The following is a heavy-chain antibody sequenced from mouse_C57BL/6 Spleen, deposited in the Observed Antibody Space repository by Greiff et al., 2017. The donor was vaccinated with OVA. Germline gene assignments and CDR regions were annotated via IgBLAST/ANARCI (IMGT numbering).Heavy chain of an antibody. CDR2: IDPSDSYT. V-gene: IGHV1-69*01. J-gene: IGHJ1*03. Sequence: VQLQQSGAELVMPGASVKLSCKASGYTFTSYWMHWVKQRPGQGLEWIGEIDPSDSYTNYNQKFKGKSTLTVDKSSSTAYMQLSSLTSEDSAVYYCARSEDGYYGYFDVWGTGATVTVSS. D-gene: IGHD2-3*01. CDR3: ARSEDGYYGYFDV. CDR1: GYTFTSYW.